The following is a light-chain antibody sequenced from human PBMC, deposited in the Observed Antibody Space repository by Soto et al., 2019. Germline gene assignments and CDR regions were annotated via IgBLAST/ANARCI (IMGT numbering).Light chain of an antibody. Sequence: EIVLTQSPATLSLSPGETATLXXRASQSVRNYLAWYQQKPGQAPRLLXYDSSNRATGIPARFSGSGSGTDFTLTIRRLEPEDFAVYYCQQYGNSDPLTFGQGTKVEIK. CDR1: QSVRNY. CDR2: DSS. CDR3: QQYGNSDPLT. V-gene: IGKV3-11*01. J-gene: IGKJ1*01.